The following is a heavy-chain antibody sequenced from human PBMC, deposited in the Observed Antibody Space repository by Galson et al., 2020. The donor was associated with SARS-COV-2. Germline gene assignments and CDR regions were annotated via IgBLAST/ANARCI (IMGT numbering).Heavy chain of an antibody. Sequence: GESLKISCAASGFSFSNYAMSWVRQAPGKGLEWVSTIGGSGGNTYYADSVKGRFTISRDNSKNTLYLQMNSLRAGDTAVYYCAKGGTLDVWGQGTTVTVSS. V-gene: IGHV3-23*01. CDR1: GFSFSNYA. J-gene: IGHJ6*02. CDR3: AKGGTLDV. CDR2: IGGSGGNT. D-gene: IGHD1-26*01.